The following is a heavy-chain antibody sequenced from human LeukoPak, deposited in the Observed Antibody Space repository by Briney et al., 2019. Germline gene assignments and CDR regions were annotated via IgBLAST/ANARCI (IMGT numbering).Heavy chain of an antibody. CDR2: IYTSGST. D-gene: IGHD3-10*01. CDR3: ARASRRVRGVPYYYYYMDV. J-gene: IGHJ6*03. Sequence: SETLSLTCTVSGGSISSYYWSWIRQPAGKGLEWIGRIYTSGSTNYNPSLKSRVTMSVDTSKNQFSLKLSSVTAADTAVYYCARASRRVRGVPYYYYYMDVWGKGTTVTISS. V-gene: IGHV4-4*07. CDR1: GGSISSYY.